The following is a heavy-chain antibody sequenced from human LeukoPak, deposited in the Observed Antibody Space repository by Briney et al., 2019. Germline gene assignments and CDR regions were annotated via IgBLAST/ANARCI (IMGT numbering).Heavy chain of an antibody. CDR1: GFTFSSYW. CDR2: IKQDGSEK. J-gene: IGHJ4*02. V-gene: IGHV3-7*01. CDR3: ATEGATGGSFDY. Sequence: AGGSLRLSCAAPGFTFSSYWMSWVRQAPGKGLEWVANIKQDGSEKYYVDSVKGRFTISRDNAKNSLYLQMNSLRAEDTAVYYCATEGATGGSFDYWGQGTLVTVSS. D-gene: IGHD3-10*01.